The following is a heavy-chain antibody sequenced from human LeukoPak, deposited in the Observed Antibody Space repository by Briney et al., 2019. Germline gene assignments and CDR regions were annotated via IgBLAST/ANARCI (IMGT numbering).Heavy chain of an antibody. V-gene: IGHV3-21*01. J-gene: IGHJ3*02. CDR1: GFTFSSYT. CDR2: ISGSSSYI. D-gene: IGHD1-26*01. Sequence: GGSLRLSCAASGFTFSSYTMNWVRQAPGKGLEWVSSISGSSSYIYYADSVKGRFTISRDNAKNSLYLQMNSLRAEDTAVYYCARVHSGSYYAFDIWGQGTMVTVSS. CDR3: ARVHSGSYYAFDI.